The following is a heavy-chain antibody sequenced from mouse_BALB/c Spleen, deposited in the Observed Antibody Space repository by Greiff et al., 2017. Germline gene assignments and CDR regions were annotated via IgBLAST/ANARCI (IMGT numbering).Heavy chain of an antibody. CDR2: ISYSGST. CDR1: GYSITSDYA. CDR3: ARGSYNFDY. D-gene: IGHD1-1*02. J-gene: IGHJ2*01. Sequence: ESGPGLVKPSQSLSLTCTVTGYSITSDYAWNWIRQFPGNKLEWMGYISYSGSTSYNPSLKSRISITRDTSKNQFFLQLNSVTTEDTATYYCARGSYNFDYWGQGTTLTVSS. V-gene: IGHV3-2*02.